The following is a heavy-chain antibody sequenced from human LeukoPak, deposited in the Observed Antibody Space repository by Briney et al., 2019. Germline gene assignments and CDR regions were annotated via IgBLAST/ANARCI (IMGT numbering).Heavy chain of an antibody. CDR2: IHSGGRT. CDR1: GFTGSNNY. V-gene: IGHV3-66*01. CDR3: ASRDRGYYYGMDV. J-gene: IGHJ6*02. Sequence: GGSLRLSCAASGFTGSNNYMSWVRQAPGKGLEWVSVIHSGGRTYYADSVKGRFTISRDNSKNTLYLQVNSLRAEDTAVYYCASRDRGYYYGMDVWGQGTTVTVSS. D-gene: IGHD3-10*01.